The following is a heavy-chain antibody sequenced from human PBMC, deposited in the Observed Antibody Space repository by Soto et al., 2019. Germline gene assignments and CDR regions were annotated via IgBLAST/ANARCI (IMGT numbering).Heavy chain of an antibody. D-gene: IGHD2-15*01. J-gene: IGHJ4*02. CDR1: GGTFNNYA. CDR3: ARWGGLSCSGHVCVKKPFVY. CDR2: IIPISGTT. V-gene: IGHV1-69*06. Sequence: QVQLVQSGAEVKRPESSMKVSCKPSGGTFNNYAINWVRQAPGQGLEWMGAIIPISGTTKYVQKFQGRVTITADKSTITVYMDLSSLRSEDTAVYYGARWGGLSCSGHVCVKKPFVYWGQGTLVTVSS.